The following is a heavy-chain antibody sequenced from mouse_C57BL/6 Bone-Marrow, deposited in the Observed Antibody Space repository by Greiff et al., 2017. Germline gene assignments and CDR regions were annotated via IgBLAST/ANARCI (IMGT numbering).Heavy chain of an antibody. CDR1: GFTFSDFY. J-gene: IGHJ4*01. V-gene: IGHV7-1*01. CDR3: ARDACYDYCAMDY. CDR2: RRNKANDYTT. Sequence: VQVVESGGGLVQSGRSLRLSCATSGFTFSDFYMEWVRQAPGKGLAWIAARRNKANDYTTAYSASVKGRFIVSRDTSQSILYLQMNALRAEDTAIYYCARDACYDYCAMDYWGQGTSVTVYS.